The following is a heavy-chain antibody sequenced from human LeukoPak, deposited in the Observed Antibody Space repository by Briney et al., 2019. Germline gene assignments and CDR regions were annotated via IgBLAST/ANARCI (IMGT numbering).Heavy chain of an antibody. D-gene: IGHD1-26*01. J-gene: IGHJ4*02. V-gene: IGHV3-23*01. CDR3: AKHSGSYYCFDY. CDR1: GFTFSSYA. Sequence: GGSLRLSCVASGFTFSSYAMSWVRQAPGKGLEWVSTISGSGGSTYYADTVKGRFTISRDNSKDTLYLQMNSLRAEDTAVYYCAKHSGSYYCFDYLGPAILVTVPS. CDR2: ISGSGGST.